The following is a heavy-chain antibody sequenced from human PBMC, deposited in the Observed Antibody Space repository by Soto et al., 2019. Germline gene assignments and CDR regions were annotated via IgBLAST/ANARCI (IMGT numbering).Heavy chain of an antibody. J-gene: IGHJ5*02. Sequence: QVQLVESGGGVIQHGRSLRLSCEASGFTFRNYAVHWVRQAPGKGLEWVAVISYDETTKYNTDSVKGRFTISRDNSNNMVFLQMTSLRAEDTAVYYCARGRHIGSLSLGPYNWFDPWGQGTLVTVSS. V-gene: IGHV3-30-3*01. CDR2: ISYDETTK. D-gene: IGHD1-26*01. CDR1: GFTFRNYA. CDR3: ARGRHIGSLSLGPYNWFDP.